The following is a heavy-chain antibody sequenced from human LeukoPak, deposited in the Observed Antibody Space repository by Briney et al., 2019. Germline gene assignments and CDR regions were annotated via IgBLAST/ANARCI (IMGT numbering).Heavy chain of an antibody. V-gene: IGHV4-59*13. CDR2: TSYSGNT. J-gene: IGHJ4*02. CDR1: GVAISSNY. D-gene: IGHD5-24*01. CDR3: AGYGHTNYLAY. Sequence: RSETLSLTCTVSGVAISSNYWSWIPHPPGKGLERIGYTSYSGNTNSNPSLKSPVTMSVDTSKNQLSLSLNSVPAADTAVYYCAGYGHTNYLAYWGQGSLVSVSS.